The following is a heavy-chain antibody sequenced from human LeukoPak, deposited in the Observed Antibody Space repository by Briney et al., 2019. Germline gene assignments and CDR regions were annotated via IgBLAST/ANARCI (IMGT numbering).Heavy chain of an antibody. D-gene: IGHD3-16*01. J-gene: IGHJ4*02. CDR3: AKALIMITFGGVTPFDY. V-gene: IGHV3-23*01. Sequence: GGTLRLSCAASGFTFSSYGMSWVRQAPGKGLEWVSAISGSGGSTYYADSVKGRFTISRDNSKNTLYLQMNSLRAEDTAVYYCAKALIMITFGGVTPFDYWGQGTLVTVSS. CDR2: ISGSGGST. CDR1: GFTFSSYG.